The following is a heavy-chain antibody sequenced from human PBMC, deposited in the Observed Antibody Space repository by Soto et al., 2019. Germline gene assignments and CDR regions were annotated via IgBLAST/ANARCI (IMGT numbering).Heavy chain of an antibody. CDR3: ARVNGSPLSAEIDY. Sequence: PGGSLRLSCVASGFAFDQYWMHWVRQAAGKGLEWVSRISDDGARIDYADFVKGRFTISRDNAKNSLYLQMNSLRAEDTAVYYCARVNGSPLSAEIDYWGQGTLVTVSS. V-gene: IGHV3-74*01. D-gene: IGHD1-26*01. CDR1: GFAFDQYW. J-gene: IGHJ4*02. CDR2: ISDDGARI.